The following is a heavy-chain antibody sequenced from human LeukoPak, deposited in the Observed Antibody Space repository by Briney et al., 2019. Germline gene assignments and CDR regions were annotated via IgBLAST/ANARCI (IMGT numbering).Heavy chain of an antibody. J-gene: IGHJ4*02. CDR1: GGSFSGYY. CDR2: INHSGST. Sequence: PSETLSLTCAVYGGSFSGYYWSWIRQPPGKGLGWIGEINHSGSTNYNPSLKSRVTVSVDTSKNQFSLKLSSVTAADTALYYCARQRADSNDWHYFDYWGQGTLVTVSS. CDR3: ARQRADSNDWHYFDY. V-gene: IGHV4-34*01. D-gene: IGHD1-1*01.